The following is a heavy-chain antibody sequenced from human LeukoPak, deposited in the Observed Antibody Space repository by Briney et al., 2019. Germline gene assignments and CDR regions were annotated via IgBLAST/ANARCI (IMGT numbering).Heavy chain of an antibody. Sequence: TGGSLRLSCAASGFTFSTYAMSWVRQAPGKGLEWVSPISGSGGSTYYADSVKGRFTISRDNSKNTLYLQMNCLRAEDTAVYYCAKGGYGSSWSPLDYWGQGTLVTVSS. V-gene: IGHV3-23*01. D-gene: IGHD6-13*01. J-gene: IGHJ4*02. CDR2: ISGSGGST. CDR1: GFTFSTYA. CDR3: AKGGYGSSWSPLDY.